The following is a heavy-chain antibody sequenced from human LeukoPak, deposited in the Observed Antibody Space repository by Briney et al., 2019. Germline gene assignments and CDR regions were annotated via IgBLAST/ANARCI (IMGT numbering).Heavy chain of an antibody. Sequence: PGGSLRLSCAASGFTFSSYWMHWVRQAPGKGLVWVSRINSDGSSTSYADSVKGRFTISRDNAKNTLYLQMNSLRAEDTAVYYCVRDGEIRGGDWFDPWGQGTLVTVSS. CDR1: GFTFSSYW. CDR2: INSDGSST. J-gene: IGHJ5*02. CDR3: VRDGEIRGGDWFDP. D-gene: IGHD3-10*01. V-gene: IGHV3-74*01.